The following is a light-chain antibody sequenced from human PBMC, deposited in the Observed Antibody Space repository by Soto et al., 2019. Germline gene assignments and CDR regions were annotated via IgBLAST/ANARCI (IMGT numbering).Light chain of an antibody. Sequence: EIVLTQSPGTLSLAPGERSSLSCRASENVRSSYLAWYQQKPGQAPRLLISGASKRATGIPDRFSGSGSGTDFTLTIDRLEPEDFAVYHCQQYAYMWTFGQGTKVDIK. CDR3: QQYAYMWT. CDR1: ENVRSSY. J-gene: IGKJ1*01. CDR2: GAS. V-gene: IGKV3-20*01.